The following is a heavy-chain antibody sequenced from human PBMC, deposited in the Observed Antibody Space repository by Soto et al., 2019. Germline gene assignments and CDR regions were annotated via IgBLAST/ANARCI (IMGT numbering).Heavy chain of an antibody. Sequence: AGGSLRLSYAASGFTFSSYAMSWVRQAPGKGLEWVSAISGSGGSTYYADSVKGRFTISRDNSKNTLYLQMNSLRAEDTAVYYCAKDPIAVAGSFHDYWGQGTMVTVSS. CDR3: AKDPIAVAGSFHDY. CDR1: GFTFSSYA. D-gene: IGHD6-19*01. J-gene: IGHJ4*02. V-gene: IGHV3-23*01. CDR2: ISGSGGST.